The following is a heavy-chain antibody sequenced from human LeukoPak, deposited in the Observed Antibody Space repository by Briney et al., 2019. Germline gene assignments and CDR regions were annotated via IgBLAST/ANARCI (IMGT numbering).Heavy chain of an antibody. CDR1: GFTFTSYW. Sequence: TGGSLRLSCAASGFTFTSYWMSWVRQPPGKGLEWVANIMQDGSEKYYVDSVKGRFTISRDNAKNSLYLQMNSLRAEDTAVYYCARGSHCGGDCYLPEHSDYWGQGTLVTVSS. CDR2: IMQDGSEK. D-gene: IGHD2-21*02. CDR3: ARGSHCGGDCYLPEHSDY. J-gene: IGHJ4*02. V-gene: IGHV3-7*01.